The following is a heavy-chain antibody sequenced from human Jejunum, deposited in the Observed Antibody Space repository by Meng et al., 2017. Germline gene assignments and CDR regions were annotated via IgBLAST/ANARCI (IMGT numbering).Heavy chain of an antibody. Sequence: LSCAVYGGSFSDHYWSWIRQSPGKGLEWIGEVSLSGATNYKPSLRGRVIISADPSKSQFSLTLNSVTAADTAFYYCARGNFYYGLDVWGQGTTVTVSS. CDR2: VSLSGAT. J-gene: IGHJ6*02. CDR3: ARGNFYYGLDV. V-gene: IGHV4-34*01. D-gene: IGHD5-24*01. CDR1: GGSFSDHY.